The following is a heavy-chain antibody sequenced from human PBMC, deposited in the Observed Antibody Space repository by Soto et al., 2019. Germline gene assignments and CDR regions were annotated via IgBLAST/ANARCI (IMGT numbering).Heavy chain of an antibody. D-gene: IGHD6-19*01. Sequence: QVPLVQSGAEVKKPGASVKVSCKASGYTLSSYGISWVRQAPGQGLEWMGWINTYNGNTNYAQKFQGRVTMTTDTSTSTAYMELRSLRSDDTAVYYCARDLEIAVAGTIFDYWGQGTLVTVSS. CDR1: GYTLSSYG. CDR3: ARDLEIAVAGTIFDY. J-gene: IGHJ4*02. CDR2: INTYNGNT. V-gene: IGHV1-18*01.